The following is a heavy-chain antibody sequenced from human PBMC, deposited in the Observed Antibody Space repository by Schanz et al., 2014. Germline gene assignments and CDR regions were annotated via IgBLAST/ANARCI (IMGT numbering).Heavy chain of an antibody. CDR1: GFTFDDYT. CDR2: VTWDGGYT. V-gene: IGHV3-43*01. Sequence: EVQLVESGGVVVQPGGSLRLSCAGSGFTFDDYTMHWVRQPPGKGLEWVSLVTWDGGYTYYADSVKGRFTISRDNSNNTVYLQMNALRAEDTAVYYCAREDCSATSCYFRYWGQGTLVTVSS. CDR3: AREDCSATSCYFRY. J-gene: IGHJ4*02. D-gene: IGHD2-21*01.